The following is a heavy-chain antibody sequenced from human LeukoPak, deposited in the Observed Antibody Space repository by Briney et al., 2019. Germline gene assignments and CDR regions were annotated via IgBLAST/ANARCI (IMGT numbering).Heavy chain of an antibody. CDR2: INSGGSST. Sequence: GGSLRLSCAASGFTFSSYWMHWVRQAPGKGLVWVSRINSGGSSTNYADSMKGRFTISRDNAKNTVYLQVNSLSAEDTAMYYCTFSSYGDHVGVDAFDIWGQGTMVTVSS. CDR1: GFTFSSYW. D-gene: IGHD4-17*01. CDR3: TFSSYGDHVGVDAFDI. J-gene: IGHJ3*02. V-gene: IGHV3-74*01.